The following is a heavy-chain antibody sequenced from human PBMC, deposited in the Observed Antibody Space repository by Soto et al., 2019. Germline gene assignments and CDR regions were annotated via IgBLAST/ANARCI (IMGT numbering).Heavy chain of an antibody. CDR2: INPATGAA. CDR3: ARGGGVGVAGSAAFDM. V-gene: IGHV1-2*02. J-gene: IGHJ3*02. D-gene: IGHD3-3*01. CDR1: GYPVTAYY. Sequence: QLHLVQSGAVVKKPGASVTVSCSASGYPVTAYYMHWVRQAPGRGLEWMGGINPATGAAKYTQTFQGGVPMARDTSTSTVFMEPSGLTSEDTAVFYCARGGGVGVAGSAAFDMWGQGTLVTVSS.